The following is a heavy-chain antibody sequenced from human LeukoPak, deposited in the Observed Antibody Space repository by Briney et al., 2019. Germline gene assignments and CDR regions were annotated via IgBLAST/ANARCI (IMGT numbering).Heavy chain of an antibody. CDR3: ARARDYCSGGSCYSGSFYYYYMDV. J-gene: IGHJ6*03. CDR1: GGSISSYY. D-gene: IGHD2-15*01. CDR2: IYYSGST. V-gene: IGHV4-59*01. Sequence: SETLSLTCTVSGGSISSYYWSWIRQPPGQGLEWIGYIYYSGSTNYNPSLKSRVTISVDTSKNQFSLKLSSVTAADTAVYYCARARDYCSGGSCYSGSFYYYYMDVWGKGTTVTVSS.